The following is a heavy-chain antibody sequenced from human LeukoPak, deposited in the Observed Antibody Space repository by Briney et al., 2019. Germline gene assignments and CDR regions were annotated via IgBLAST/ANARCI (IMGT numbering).Heavy chain of an antibody. CDR3: AREVYSSSSGYGMDV. V-gene: IGHV1-69*04. D-gene: IGHD6-6*01. Sequence: GSSVKVSCKASGGTFSSYAISWVRQAPGQGLEWMGRIIPICGIANYAQKFQGRVTITADKSTSTAYMELSSLRSEDTAVYYCAREVYSSSSGYGMDVWGQGTTVTVSS. CDR2: IIPICGIA. J-gene: IGHJ6*02. CDR1: GGTFSSYA.